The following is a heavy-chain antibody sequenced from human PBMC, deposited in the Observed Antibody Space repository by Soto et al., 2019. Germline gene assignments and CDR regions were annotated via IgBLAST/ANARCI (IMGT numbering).Heavy chain of an antibody. V-gene: IGHV3-11*01. D-gene: IGHD2-8*01. Sequence: VGSLRLSCAASGFTFSDYYMSWIRQAPGKGLEWVSYISSSGSTIYYADSVKGRFTISRDNAKNSLYLQMNSLRAEDTAVYYCASGPDCTNGVCHDYYYYGMDVCCQRTTVTVSS. CDR2: ISSSGSTI. J-gene: IGHJ6*02. CDR3: ASGPDCTNGVCHDYYYYGMDV. CDR1: GFTFSDYY.